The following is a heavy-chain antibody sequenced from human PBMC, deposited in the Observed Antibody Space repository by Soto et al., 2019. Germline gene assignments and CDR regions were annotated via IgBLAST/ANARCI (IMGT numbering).Heavy chain of an antibody. J-gene: IGHJ6*02. D-gene: IGHD3-3*01. V-gene: IGHV4-59*08. Sequence: PSETLSLTCTVSGGSISKYYWSWIRQSPGKGLEWIGYIYYSGSTYYNPSLKSRVTISVDTSKNQFSLKLSSVTAADTAVYYCARGNDFWSGPYYYYYYGMDVWGQGTTVTVSS. CDR2: IYYSGST. CDR3: ARGNDFWSGPYYYYYYGMDV. CDR1: GGSISKYY.